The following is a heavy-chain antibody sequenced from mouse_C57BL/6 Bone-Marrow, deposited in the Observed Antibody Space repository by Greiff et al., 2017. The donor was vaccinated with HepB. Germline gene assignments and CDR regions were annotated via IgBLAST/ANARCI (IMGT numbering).Heavy chain of an antibody. CDR2: IDPSDSYT. CDR1: GYTFTSYW. J-gene: IGHJ1*03. CDR3: ASGMIYYGSSYEWYFDV. V-gene: IGHV1-50*01. Sequence: QVQLQQPGAELVKPGASVKLSCKASGYTFTSYWMQWVKQRPGQGLEWIGEIDPSDSYTNYNQKFKGKATLTVDKSSSTAYMQLSSLTSEDSAVYYCASGMIYYGSSYEWYFDVWGTGTTVTVSS. D-gene: IGHD1-1*01.